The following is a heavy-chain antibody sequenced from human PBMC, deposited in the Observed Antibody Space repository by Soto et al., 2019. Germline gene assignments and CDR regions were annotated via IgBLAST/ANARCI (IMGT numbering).Heavy chain of an antibody. CDR1: GDSISSNTYS. J-gene: IGHJ6*02. D-gene: IGHD1-26*01. CDR3: ARVSGSYYYGVDV. CDR2: IKHSGGT. V-gene: IGHV4-39*07. Sequence: TSETLSLTCTVSGDSISSNTYSWSWIRQSPGKGLEWIGQIKHSGGTNYNPLLKSRVTISVDTPRNQFSLKLSSVTAADTAVYYCARVSGSYYYGVDVWGQGTTVTVSS.